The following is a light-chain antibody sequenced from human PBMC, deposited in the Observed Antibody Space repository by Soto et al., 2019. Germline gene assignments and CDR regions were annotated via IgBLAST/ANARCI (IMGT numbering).Light chain of an antibody. V-gene: IGKV3-20*01. CDR1: QSVASAY. J-gene: IGKJ1*01. CDR2: GSS. Sequence: EIVLTQSPGTLSLSPGERATLSCRASQSVASAYLAWYQHKPGQAPRLLIYGSSSRAVGVPDRISGSGSGTDLPLRLSRLEPEDLSVYYWQQYASSRWTFGQGTKVEAK. CDR3: QQYASSRWT.